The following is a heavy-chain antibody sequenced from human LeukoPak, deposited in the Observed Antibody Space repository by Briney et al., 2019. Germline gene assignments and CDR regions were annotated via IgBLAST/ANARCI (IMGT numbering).Heavy chain of an antibody. V-gene: IGHV4-31*03. D-gene: IGHD3-22*01. J-gene: IGHJ4*02. Sequence: PSQTLSLTCSVSGGSISSGGYYWSWIRQPPGRGLEWIGYIHYSGSTFYNPSLKSRVTISVDKSKNQFSLKLSSVTAADTAVYYCARGSGYLDYWGQGTLVTVSS. CDR2: IHYSGST. CDR1: GGSISSGGYY. CDR3: ARGSGYLDY.